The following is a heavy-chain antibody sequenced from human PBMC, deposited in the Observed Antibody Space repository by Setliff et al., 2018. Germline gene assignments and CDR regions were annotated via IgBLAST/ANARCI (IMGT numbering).Heavy chain of an antibody. J-gene: IGHJ4*02. Sequence: GGSLRLSCAASGFFFRSYEMNWVRRTPGKGLEWVSYINSGGTKIYYADSVEGRFTISRDNDKNSLFLQMNSVRAEDTAVYYCVTDPPFSGWSFDSWGQGTLVTVSS. CDR2: INSGGTKI. V-gene: IGHV3-48*03. CDR1: GFFFRSYE. CDR3: VTDPPFSGWSFDS. D-gene: IGHD6-19*01.